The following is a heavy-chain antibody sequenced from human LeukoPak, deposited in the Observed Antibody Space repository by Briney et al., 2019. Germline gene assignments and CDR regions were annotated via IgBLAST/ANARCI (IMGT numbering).Heavy chain of an antibody. D-gene: IGHD3-9*01. V-gene: IGHV4-59*01. CDR2: IYYSGST. CDR1: GGSISTYY. CDR3: ARGYDILTGYSYYFDY. J-gene: IGHJ4*02. Sequence: SETLSLTCTVSGGSISTYYWSWIRQPPGKGLEWIGYIYYSGSTNYNPSLKSRVTISVDTSKNQFSLKLSSVTAADTAVYYCARGYDILTGYSYYFDYWGQGTLVTVSS.